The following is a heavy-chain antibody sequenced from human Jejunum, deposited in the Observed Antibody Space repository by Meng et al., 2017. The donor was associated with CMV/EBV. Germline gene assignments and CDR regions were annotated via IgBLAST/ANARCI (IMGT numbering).Heavy chain of an antibody. J-gene: IGHJ4*02. CDR2: ISGGSDTI. Sequence: GFSFNTDSMNWVRQAPGKGLEWVSYISGGSDTILYTDSVKGRFTISRDNAKNSLYLQMNSLRAEDTAVYYCARDYYGSGRIHGTPNWGQGTLVTVSS. V-gene: IGHV3-48*04. D-gene: IGHD3-10*01. CDR3: ARDYYGSGRIHGTPN. CDR1: GFSFNTDS.